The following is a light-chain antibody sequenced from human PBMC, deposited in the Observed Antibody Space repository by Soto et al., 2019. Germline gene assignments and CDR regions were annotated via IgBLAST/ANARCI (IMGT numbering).Light chain of an antibody. J-gene: IGLJ2*01. V-gene: IGLV2-23*01. CDR1: SSDVGSYNL. CDR3: SSYAGISTLVV. CDR2: EAN. Sequence: QSALTQAASVSGSPGQSITISCTGTSSDVGSYNLVSWYQQHPGTAPKLIIYEANKWPSGLSTRFSGSKSGNTASLTISGLQAEDEADYFCSSYAGISTLVVFGGGTKLTVL.